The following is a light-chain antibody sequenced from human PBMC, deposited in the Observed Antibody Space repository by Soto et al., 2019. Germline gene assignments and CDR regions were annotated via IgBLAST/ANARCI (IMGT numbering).Light chain of an antibody. CDR1: SSDVDGYNY. CDR2: DVI. Sequence: QSVLTQPRSVSGSPGQSVTISCTGTSSDVDGYNYVTWYQQHPGKAPKLILYDVIKRPSGVPDRFSGSKSGNTASLIISGLQAEDEADYYCCSYAGIHIFVFGTGTKLTVL. CDR3: CSYAGIHIFV. J-gene: IGLJ1*01. V-gene: IGLV2-11*01.